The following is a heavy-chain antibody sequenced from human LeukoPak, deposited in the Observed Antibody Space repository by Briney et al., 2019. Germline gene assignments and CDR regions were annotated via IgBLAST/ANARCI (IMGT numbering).Heavy chain of an antibody. CDR2: VTGTSSNT. CDR3: AKKAQYNGNYPLDY. Sequence: GGSLRLSCAASGFTFSPYAMNWVRQAPGKGLEWVSGVTGTSSNTYYAGSVRGRFTISRDNSRSTLFLQMDSLRAEDTATYFCAKKAQYNGNYPLDYWGQGTLVTVSS. J-gene: IGHJ4*02. V-gene: IGHV3-23*01. D-gene: IGHD1-26*01. CDR1: GFTFSPYA.